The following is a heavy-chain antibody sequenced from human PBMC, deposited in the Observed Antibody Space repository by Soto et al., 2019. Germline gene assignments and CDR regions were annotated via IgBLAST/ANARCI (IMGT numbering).Heavy chain of an antibody. J-gene: IGHJ6*02. V-gene: IGHV1-2*04. CDR2: INPNSGGT. D-gene: IGHD4-4*01. CDR1: GYTFTGYY. Sequence: ASVKVSCNASGYTFTGYYMHWVRQAPGQGLEWMGWINPNSGGTNYAQKFQGWVTMTRDTSISTAYMELSRLRSDDTAVYYCARVAVTTYYGMDVWGQGTMVTVSS. CDR3: ARVAVTTYYGMDV.